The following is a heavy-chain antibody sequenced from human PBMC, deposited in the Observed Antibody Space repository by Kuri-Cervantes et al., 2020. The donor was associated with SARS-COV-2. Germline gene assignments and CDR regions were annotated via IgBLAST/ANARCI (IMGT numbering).Heavy chain of an antibody. Sequence: GESLKISCAASGLTFSSYGMHWVRQAPGKGLEWVAVIWYDGSNKYYADSVKGRFTISRDNSKNTLYLQMNSLRVEGTAVYYCARDNWFDPWGQGTLVTVSS. CDR3: ARDNWFDP. CDR1: GLTFSSYG. CDR2: IWYDGSNK. J-gene: IGHJ5*02. V-gene: IGHV3-33*08.